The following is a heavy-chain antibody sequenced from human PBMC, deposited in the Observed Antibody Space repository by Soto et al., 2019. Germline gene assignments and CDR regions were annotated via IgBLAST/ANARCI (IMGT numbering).Heavy chain of an antibody. V-gene: IGHV4-59*01. CDR3: AGLRGYAGSPIDY. CDR2: ISYSGNT. D-gene: IGHD2-15*01. J-gene: IGHJ4*02. CDR1: GGSIISGY. Sequence: QVQLQESGPGLVKPSETLSLTCTVSGGSIISGYWSWIRQPPGKGLEWIGYISYSGNTNYNPSLKSRVTMSVDTPTNQFSLRLSSVTTADTAVYYCAGLRGYAGSPIDYWGQGTLVTVSS.